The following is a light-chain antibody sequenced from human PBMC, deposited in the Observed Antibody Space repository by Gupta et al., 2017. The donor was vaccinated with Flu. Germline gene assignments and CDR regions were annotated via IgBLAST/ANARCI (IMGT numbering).Light chain of an antibody. Sequence: QSVLTQPPSVSGAPGQRVTIPCTGSSSNIGAGYNVQWYQQLPGTAPKLLIYGNTNRPSGVPDRFSGSKSGTSASPAITSASLAITGLQAEDEADYYCQSYASSLSGYVFGTGTKVTVL. J-gene: IGLJ1*01. CDR1: SSNIGAGYN. CDR2: GNT. CDR3: QSYASSLSGYV. V-gene: IGLV1-40*01.